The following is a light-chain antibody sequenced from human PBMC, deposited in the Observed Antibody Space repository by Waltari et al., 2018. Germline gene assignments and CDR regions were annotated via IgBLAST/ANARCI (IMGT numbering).Light chain of an antibody. CDR3: QKYGTLPGT. Sequence: GRASQSVSKYGAWYRQKPGEAPRLLIYDASIRATGMPDRFSGSGWGTDFSLTISSLEPEDCAVYYCQKYGTLPGTFGQGTKVQ. CDR1: QSVSKY. V-gene: IGKV3-20*01. CDR2: DAS. J-gene: IGKJ1*01.